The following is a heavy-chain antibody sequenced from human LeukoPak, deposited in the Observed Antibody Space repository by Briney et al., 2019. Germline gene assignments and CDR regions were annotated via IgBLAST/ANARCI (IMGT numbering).Heavy chain of an antibody. CDR2: ISYDGSNK. V-gene: IGHV3-30*18. J-gene: IGHJ4*02. CDR1: GFTFSSYG. Sequence: PGGSLRLSCAASGFTFSSYGMHWVRQAPGKGLEWVAVISYDGSNKYYADSVKGRFTISGDNSKNTLYLQMNSLRAEDTAVYYCAKPREMEASYYFDYWGQGTLVTVSS. CDR3: AKPREMEASYYFDY. D-gene: IGHD5-24*01.